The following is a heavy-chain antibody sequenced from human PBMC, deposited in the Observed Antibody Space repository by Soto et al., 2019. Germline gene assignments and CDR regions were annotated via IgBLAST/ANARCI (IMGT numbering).Heavy chain of an antibody. D-gene: IGHD3-3*02. Sequence: EVHLVESGGGLVQPGGSLSLSCAASGFTFSTYWMHWVRQAPGKGLVWVSRINADGTTTTYADSVKGRFTISRANAKNTLYLQMNSLRAEDTAVYCCATVATHSYNGVDTWGQGTLVTISS. CDR2: INADGTTT. CDR3: ATVATHSYNGVDT. V-gene: IGHV3-74*01. J-gene: IGHJ5*02. CDR1: GFTFSTYW.